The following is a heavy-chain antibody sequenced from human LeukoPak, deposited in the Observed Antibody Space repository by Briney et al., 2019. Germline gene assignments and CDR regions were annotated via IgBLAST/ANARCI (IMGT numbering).Heavy chain of an antibody. D-gene: IGHD2-15*01. V-gene: IGHV1-8*01. CDR2: MNPNSGNT. CDR1: GYTFTSYD. Sequence: ASVKVSCKASGYTFTSYDINWVRQATGQGLEWMGWMNPNSGNTGYAQKFQGRVTMTRNTSISTAYMELSSLRSEDTAVYYCATGEGYCSGATCYSGFDYWGQGTLVTVSS. J-gene: IGHJ4*02. CDR3: ATGEGYCSGATCYSGFDY.